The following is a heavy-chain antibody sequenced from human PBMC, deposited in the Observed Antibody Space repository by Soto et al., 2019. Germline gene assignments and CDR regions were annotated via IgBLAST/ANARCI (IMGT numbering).Heavy chain of an antibody. CDR3: ARGDGDYYFYGIDV. J-gene: IGHJ6*02. Sequence: VQLVESGGGVVQPGRSLRLSCAASGFTLSNYAMHWVRQAPGKGLEWVTVISYDGTNKYYADSVKGRFTISRDISENTVYLQMNSLRAEDTSVYYCARGDGDYYFYGIDVWGQGTTVTVSS. V-gene: IGHV3-30-3*01. D-gene: IGHD3-10*01. CDR1: GFTLSNYA. CDR2: ISYDGTNK.